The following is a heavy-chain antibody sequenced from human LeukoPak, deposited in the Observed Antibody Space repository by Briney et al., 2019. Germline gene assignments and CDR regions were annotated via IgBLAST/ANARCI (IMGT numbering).Heavy chain of an antibody. CDR3: ARSREPGRDGDY. CDR1: GFTFISYW. D-gene: IGHD5-24*01. CDR2: INTDGSSP. V-gene: IGHV3-74*01. Sequence: GGSLRLSCAASGFTFISYWMHWVRQAPGKGLVWVSRINTDGSSPSYADSVKGRFTISRDNATNTLFLQMNSLRAEDTAVYYCARSREPGRDGDYWGQGTLVTVSS. J-gene: IGHJ4*02.